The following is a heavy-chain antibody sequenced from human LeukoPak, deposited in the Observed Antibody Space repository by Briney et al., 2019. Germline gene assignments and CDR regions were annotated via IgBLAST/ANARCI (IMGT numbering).Heavy chain of an antibody. J-gene: IGHJ6*02. CDR3: ARADIVVVPAATPYYYYGMDV. CDR2: ISSSSSYI. CDR1: GFTFSSYS. V-gene: IGHV3-21*01. D-gene: IGHD2-2*01. Sequence: GGSLRLSCAASGFTFSSYSMNWVRQAPGKGLEWVSSISSSSSYIYYADSVKGRFTISRDNAKNSLYLQMNSLRAEDTAVYYCARADIVVVPAATPYYYYGMDVWGQGTTVTVSS.